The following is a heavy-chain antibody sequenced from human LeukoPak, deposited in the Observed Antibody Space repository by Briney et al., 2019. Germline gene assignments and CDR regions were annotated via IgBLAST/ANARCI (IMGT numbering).Heavy chain of an antibody. CDR2: INQGGSVK. V-gene: IGHV3-7*01. CDR1: GFTFRSYW. Sequence: PGXSXXLSCAASGFTFRSYWMSWVRQAPGKGLEWVANINQGGSVKYYVDSVNGRFTISRDDAKNSLYVQMNSLRDEDTAVYYCARVGYSGWNLEYWGQGTLVTVSS. D-gene: IGHD5-12*01. CDR3: ARVGYSGWNLEY. J-gene: IGHJ4*02.